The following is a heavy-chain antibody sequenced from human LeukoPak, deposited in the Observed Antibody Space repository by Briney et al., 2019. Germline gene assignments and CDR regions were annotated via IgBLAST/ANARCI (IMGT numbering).Heavy chain of an antibody. CDR3: ARALEMATKWLSYAFDI. CDR1: GYTFTSYY. J-gene: IGHJ3*02. D-gene: IGHD5-24*01. CDR2: INPSGGGT. Sequence: ASVKVSCKASGYTFTSYYMHWVRQAPGQGLEWMGIINPSGGGTSYSQKFQGRVTMTRDTSTSTVYVELSSLRSEDTAVYYFARALEMATKWLSYAFDIWGQGTMVTVSS. V-gene: IGHV1-46*01.